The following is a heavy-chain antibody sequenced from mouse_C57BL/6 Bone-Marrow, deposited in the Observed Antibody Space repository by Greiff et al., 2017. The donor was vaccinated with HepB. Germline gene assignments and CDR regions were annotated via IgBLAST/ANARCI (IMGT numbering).Heavy chain of an antibody. CDR2: IWTGGGT. V-gene: IGHV2-9-1*01. J-gene: IGHJ3*01. CDR3: AAYDYVFAY. D-gene: IGHD2-4*01. CDR1: GFSLTSYA. Sequence: VKLVESGPGLVAPSQSLSITCTVSGFSLTSYAISWVRQPPGQGLEWLGVIWTGGGTNYNSALKSRLSINKDNSKSKVFLKMNSLQTDDTARYYCAAYDYVFAYWGQGTLVTVSA.